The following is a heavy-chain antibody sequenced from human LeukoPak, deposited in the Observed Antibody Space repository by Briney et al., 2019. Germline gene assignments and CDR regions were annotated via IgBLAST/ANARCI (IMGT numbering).Heavy chain of an antibody. CDR2: ISSDGSNA. V-gene: IGHV3-30*18. CDR3: AKDLSGRKGPFDY. D-gene: IGHD3-10*01. CDR1: GFTFSSYG. Sequence: GGSLRLSCAASGFTFSSYGMHWVRQAPGKGLEWVAVISSDGSNAYYADFVKGRFTMSRDNSKNTLFVQMNSLRAEDTAVYYCAKDLSGRKGPFDYWGQGTLVTVSS. J-gene: IGHJ4*02.